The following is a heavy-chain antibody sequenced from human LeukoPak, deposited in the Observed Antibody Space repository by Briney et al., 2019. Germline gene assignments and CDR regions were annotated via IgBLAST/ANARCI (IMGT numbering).Heavy chain of an antibody. J-gene: IGHJ4*02. CDR1: GYTFTGYY. CDR3: ARVDTAMVNFDY. V-gene: IGHV1-2*02. D-gene: IGHD5-18*01. CDR2: INPNSGGT. Sequence: ASVKVSCKASGYTFTGYYMQWVRQAPGQGLEWMGWINPNSGGTNYAQKFQGRVTMTRDTSISTAYMELSRLRSDDTAVYYCARVDTAMVNFDYWGQGTLVTVSS.